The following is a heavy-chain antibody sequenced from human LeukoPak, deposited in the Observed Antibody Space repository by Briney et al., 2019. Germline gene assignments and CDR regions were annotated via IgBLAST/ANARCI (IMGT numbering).Heavy chain of an antibody. CDR2: LYTGGKT. Sequence: GGSLRLSCAASGFTISSYHMSWVRQAPGKGLEWVSVLYTGGKTSYAGAVRGRFTVSRDNSKNTLSLEMNSLRAEDTAVYYCARDQYDTWSRRGNFDSWGQGTLVIVSS. CDR1: GFTISSYH. CDR3: ARDQYDTWSRRGNFDS. J-gene: IGHJ4*02. V-gene: IGHV3-53*01. D-gene: IGHD3-3*01.